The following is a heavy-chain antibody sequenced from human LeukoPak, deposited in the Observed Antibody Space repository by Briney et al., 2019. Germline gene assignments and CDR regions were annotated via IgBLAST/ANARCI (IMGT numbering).Heavy chain of an antibody. D-gene: IGHD3-3*01. CDR2: ITRKSYGGAT. Sequence: PGRSLRLSCTASGPPSDDYTVTWVRQAPGKGLEWVGFITRKSYGGATEYAASVKGRFTISRDDSKSIAYLEMSSLKTEDTGVYYCSHSGKYDFWSGTFWGQGTLVIVSS. CDR3: SHSGKYDFWSGTF. V-gene: IGHV3-49*04. CDR1: GPPSDDYT. J-gene: IGHJ4*02.